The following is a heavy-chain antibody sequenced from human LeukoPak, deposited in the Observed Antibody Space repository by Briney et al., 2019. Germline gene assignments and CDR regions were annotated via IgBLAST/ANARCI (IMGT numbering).Heavy chain of an antibody. CDR1: GYSYIHYG. V-gene: IGHV1-18*01. CDR3: ARDIWESSGFPYYFDY. J-gene: IGHJ4*02. CDR2: ISGYKANT. D-gene: IGHD6-19*01. Sequence: ASVKVSCKTCGYSYIHYGITWVRQAPGQGLEWMGWISGYKANTNYAQKFQGRVTMTTDTSTSTAYMELRSLTSDDTAVYFCARDIWESSGFPYYFDYWGQGTLVTVSS.